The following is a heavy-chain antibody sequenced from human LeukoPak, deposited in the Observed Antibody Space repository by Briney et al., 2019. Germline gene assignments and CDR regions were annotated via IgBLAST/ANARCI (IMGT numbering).Heavy chain of an antibody. J-gene: IGHJ4*02. D-gene: IGHD2-15*01. Sequence: PGGSLRLSCAASGFTVSSNYMSWVRQALGKGLEWVSVIYSGGGTYYADSVKGRFTISRDNSKNTVYLQMNSLRAEDTAVYYCARASFWFDYSGYYFDDWGQGTLVTVSS. CDR2: IYSGGGT. CDR1: GFTVSSNY. V-gene: IGHV3-66*01. CDR3: ARASFWFDYSGYYFDD.